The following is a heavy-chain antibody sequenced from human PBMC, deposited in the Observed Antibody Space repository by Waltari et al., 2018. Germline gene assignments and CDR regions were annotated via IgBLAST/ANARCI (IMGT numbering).Heavy chain of an antibody. D-gene: IGHD2-15*01. J-gene: IGHJ4*02. Sequence: QVQLVQSGAEVKKPGASVKVSCKASGYTFTGYYMHWVRQAPGQGLGWMGGSNPNRGGTNTAQKFQGSVTRTRDTSISTAYMELSRLRSDDTAVYYCAREHCSGGSCYSGPFDYWGQGTLVTVSS. V-gene: IGHV1-2*02. CDR3: AREHCSGGSCYSGPFDY. CDR2: SNPNRGGT. CDR1: GYTFTGYY.